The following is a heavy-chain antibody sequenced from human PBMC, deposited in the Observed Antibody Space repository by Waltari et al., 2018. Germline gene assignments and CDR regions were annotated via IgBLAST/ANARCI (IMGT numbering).Heavy chain of an antibody. Sequence: QVQLVQSGAEVKKPGASVKVSCKASGYTFTSYDINWVRQATGQGLEWMGWIDPNSWTTGYAQKFQGRVTRTRNTSMSTAYMELSSLRSEDTAVYYCAREYSSSSGSGYYYYGMDVWGQGTTVTVSS. CDR3: AREYSSSSGSGYYYYGMDV. CDR1: GYTFTSYD. D-gene: IGHD6-6*01. J-gene: IGHJ6*02. V-gene: IGHV1-8*01. CDR2: IDPNSWTT.